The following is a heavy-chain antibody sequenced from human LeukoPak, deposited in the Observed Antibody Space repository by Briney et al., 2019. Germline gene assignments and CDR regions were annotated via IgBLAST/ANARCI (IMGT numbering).Heavy chain of an antibody. CDR1: GFTFSRYA. V-gene: IGHV3-23*01. CDR3: AKDPYYYDSSGYYY. CDR2: ISGSGGST. D-gene: IGHD3-22*01. Sequence: GGSLRISCAAAGFTFSRYAMSWVRQAPGRGQEWVSAISGSGGSTYYADSVKGRFTISRDNSKNTLYLQMNSLRAEDTAVYYCAKDPYYYDSSGYYYWGQGTLVTVSS. J-gene: IGHJ4*02.